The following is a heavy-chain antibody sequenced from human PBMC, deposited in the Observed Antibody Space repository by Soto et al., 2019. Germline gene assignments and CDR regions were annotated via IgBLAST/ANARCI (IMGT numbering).Heavy chain of an antibody. Sequence: QVQLVESGGGVVQPGRSLRLSCAASGVTFSSYAMHWVRQAPGKGLEWVAVISYDGSNKYYADSVKGRFTISRDNSKNTLYLQMNSLRAEDTAVYYCARTYNWNDEFDAFDIWGQGTMVTVSS. D-gene: IGHD1-1*01. V-gene: IGHV3-30-3*01. CDR3: ARTYNWNDEFDAFDI. CDR2: ISYDGSNK. J-gene: IGHJ3*02. CDR1: GVTFSSYA.